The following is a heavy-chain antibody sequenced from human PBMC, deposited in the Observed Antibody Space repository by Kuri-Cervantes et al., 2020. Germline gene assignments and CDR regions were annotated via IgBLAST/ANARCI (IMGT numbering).Heavy chain of an antibody. J-gene: IGHJ4*02. CDR2: ISSSSSYI. CDR1: GFTSSSYS. Sequence: GESLKISCAASGFTSSSYSMNWVRQAPGKGLEWVSSISSSSSYIYYADSVKGRFTISRDNSKNTLYLQMNSLRAEDTAVYYCAKAQDIVATIIDYWGQGTLVTVSS. V-gene: IGHV3-21*04. D-gene: IGHD5-12*01. CDR3: AKAQDIVATIIDY.